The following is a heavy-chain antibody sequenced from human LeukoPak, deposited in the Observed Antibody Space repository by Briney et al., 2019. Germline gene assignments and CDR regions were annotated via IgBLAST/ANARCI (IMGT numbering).Heavy chain of an antibody. V-gene: IGHV1-18*01. D-gene: IGHD2-2*01. J-gene: IGHJ5*02. Sequence: ASVKVSCKASGYTLTSYGISWVRQAPGQGLEWMGWISAYNGNTNYAQKLQGRVTMTTDTSTSTAYMELRSLRSDDTAVYYCARDHCSSTSCSSTPTNWFDPWGQGTLVTVSS. CDR2: ISAYNGNT. CDR1: GYTLTSYG. CDR3: ARDHCSSTSCSSTPTNWFDP.